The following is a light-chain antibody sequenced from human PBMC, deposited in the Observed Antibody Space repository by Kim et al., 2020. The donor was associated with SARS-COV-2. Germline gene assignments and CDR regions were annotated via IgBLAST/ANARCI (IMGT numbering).Light chain of an antibody. CDR2: LNSDGSH. CDR3: QTWGTGIVL. J-gene: IGLJ2*01. CDR1: SGHSSYA. Sequence: ASVKLTCTLSSGHSSYAIAWHQQQPEKGPRYLMKLNSDGSHSKGDGIPDRFSGSSSGAERYLTISSLQSEDGADYYCQTWGTGIVLFGGGTQLTVL. V-gene: IGLV4-69*01.